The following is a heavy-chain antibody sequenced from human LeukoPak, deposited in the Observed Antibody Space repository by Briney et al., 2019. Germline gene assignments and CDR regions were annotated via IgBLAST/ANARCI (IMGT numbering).Heavy chain of an antibody. CDR2: ISDYNGDT. V-gene: IGHV1-18*01. D-gene: IGHD2-2*01. Sequence: ASVKVSCKASGYIFNKYGITWVRQAPGQGLEWMGWISDYNGDTNYVQKFQGRVTMTTDTSTSTAYMELRSLGSDDTAVYYCARTDGRRFCSGTSCYGWFDPWGQGTLVTVSS. CDR1: GYIFNKYG. CDR3: ARTDGRRFCSGTSCYGWFDP. J-gene: IGHJ5*02.